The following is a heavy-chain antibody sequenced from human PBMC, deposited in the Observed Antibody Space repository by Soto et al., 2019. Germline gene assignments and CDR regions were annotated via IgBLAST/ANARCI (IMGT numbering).Heavy chain of an antibody. Sequence: QVQLQQWGPGLLKPSETLSLTCDVYGGSFNGYYWSWIRQPPGKGLEWIGVINHSGSTNYNPSLKRRVTVSVDTSKNQFSLKLTSVTAADTAVYYCARVQEQWLLRPWDYWGQGTLVTVSS. CDR2: INHSGST. CDR1: GGSFNGYY. V-gene: IGHV4-34*01. D-gene: IGHD6-19*01. J-gene: IGHJ4*02. CDR3: ARVQEQWLLRPWDY.